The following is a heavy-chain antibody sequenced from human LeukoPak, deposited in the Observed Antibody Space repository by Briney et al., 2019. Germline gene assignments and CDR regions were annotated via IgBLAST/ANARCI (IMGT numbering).Heavy chain of an antibody. CDR3: AKPVAGPDFSYYNGIDV. J-gene: IGHJ6*01. V-gene: IGHV3-23*01. CDR1: GFTLNSYA. Sequence: GGTLRLSCAASGFTLNSYAMTWVPQAPGQGLEGVSAIVGSGTTTSYADSVKGRFTIPTDNIQNTLYLHRSRLRVEDMAVYYCAKPVAGPDFSYYNGIDVWGQGTTGTVSS. CDR2: IVGSGTTT. D-gene: IGHD6-19*01.